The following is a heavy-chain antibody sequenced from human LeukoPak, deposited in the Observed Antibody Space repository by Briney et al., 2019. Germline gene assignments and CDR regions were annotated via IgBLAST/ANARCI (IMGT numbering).Heavy chain of an antibody. CDR1: GFTFSSYS. D-gene: IGHD6-13*01. Sequence: GGSLRLSCAASGFTFSSYSMNWVRQAPGKGLEWVSYISSSTSTIYYADSVKGRFTISRDNAKNSLYLQMNSLRAEDTAVYYCVRVATGYTSSWEYDYWGQGTLVTVSS. CDR3: VRVATGYTSSWEYDY. CDR2: ISSSTSTI. V-gene: IGHV3-48*04. J-gene: IGHJ4*02.